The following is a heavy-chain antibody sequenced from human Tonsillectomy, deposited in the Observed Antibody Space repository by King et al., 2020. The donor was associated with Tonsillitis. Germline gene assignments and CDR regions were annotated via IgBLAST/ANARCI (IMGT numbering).Heavy chain of an antibody. CDR3: VRETRIPRSYHFDY. CDR2: ISSSSNLI. Sequence: LQLVQSGGGLVQPGGSLRLSCAASGFSFSTYSMNWVRQAPGKGLEWVSYISSSSNLIYYADSVKGRFTISRDNAKKSLFLEMNNLRAEDTAVYFCVRETRIPRSYHFDYWGQGTLVTVSS. J-gene: IGHJ4*02. CDR1: GFSFSTYS. V-gene: IGHV3-48*01. D-gene: IGHD2-2*02.